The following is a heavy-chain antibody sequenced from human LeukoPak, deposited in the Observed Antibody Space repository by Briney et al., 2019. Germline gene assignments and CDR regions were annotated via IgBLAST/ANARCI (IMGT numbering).Heavy chain of an antibody. CDR2: IHDGGST. Sequence: SETLSLTCSVSGVSISGNYWSWLRQPPGKGLEWMGYIHDGGSTDYNPSLKSRVTMSVDTSKTPYSMKLSSVSDADTAVYYCARHLDSYGSGTYEYWGQGTLVTVSS. CDR1: GVSISGNY. V-gene: IGHV4-59*08. D-gene: IGHD3-10*01. CDR3: ARHLDSYGSGTYEY. J-gene: IGHJ4*02.